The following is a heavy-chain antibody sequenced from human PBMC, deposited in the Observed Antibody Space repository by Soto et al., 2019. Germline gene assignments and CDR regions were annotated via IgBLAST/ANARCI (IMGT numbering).Heavy chain of an antibody. D-gene: IGHD2-21*02. Sequence: SVKVSCKASGGTFSSYTISWVRQAPGQGLEWMGRIIHILGIPNYAQKFQGRVTIPAAKSTSTAYMELSSLRSEDTAEHYCATLQLAYCGDDCPMADYWGQGTLVTVSS. V-gene: IGHV1-69*02. CDR3: ATLQLAYCGDDCPMADY. J-gene: IGHJ4*02. CDR1: GGTFSSYT. CDR2: IIHILGIP.